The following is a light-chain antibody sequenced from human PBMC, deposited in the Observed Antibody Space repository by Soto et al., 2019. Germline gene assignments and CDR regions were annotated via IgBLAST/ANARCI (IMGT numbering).Light chain of an antibody. V-gene: IGLV1-40*01. CDR1: SSNIGAGYD. CDR3: QSFDNRLSGYV. Sequence: QSVLTQPPSVSGAPGQRVTISCTGSSSNIGAGYDVHWYQQLPGTAPKLLIYGNTNRPSGVPDRFSGSKSGTSASLAITGLRPEDEADYYCQSFDNRLSGYVFATGTKLTVL. CDR2: GNT. J-gene: IGLJ1*01.